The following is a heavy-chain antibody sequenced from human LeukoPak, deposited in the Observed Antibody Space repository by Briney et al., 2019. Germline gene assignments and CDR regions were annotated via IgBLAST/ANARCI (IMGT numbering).Heavy chain of an antibody. CDR2: ISGSGGST. J-gene: IGHJ6*02. CDR1: GFTFSSYA. D-gene: IGHD3-9*01. V-gene: IGHV3-23*01. CDR3: AKDDILTGYPPGDYYHGMDV. Sequence: GGSLRLSCAASGFTFSSYAMSWVRQAPGKGLEWVSAISGSGGSTYYADSVKGRFTISRDNSKNTLYLQMNSLRAEDTAVYYCAKDDILTGYPPGDYYHGMDVWGQGTTVTVSS.